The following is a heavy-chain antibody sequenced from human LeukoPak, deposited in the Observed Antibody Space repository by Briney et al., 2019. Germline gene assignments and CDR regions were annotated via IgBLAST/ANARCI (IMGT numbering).Heavy chain of an antibody. Sequence: SETLSLTCTVSGGSISSYYWSWIRQPPGKGLEWIGYIYYSGSTNYNPSLKSRVTISVDTSKNQFSLKLSSVTAADTAVYYCARGGHDTGGSPTAFDIWGQGTMVTVSS. V-gene: IGHV4-59*01. CDR2: IYYSGST. D-gene: IGHD2-8*02. J-gene: IGHJ3*02. CDR1: GGSISSYY. CDR3: ARGGHDTGGSPTAFDI.